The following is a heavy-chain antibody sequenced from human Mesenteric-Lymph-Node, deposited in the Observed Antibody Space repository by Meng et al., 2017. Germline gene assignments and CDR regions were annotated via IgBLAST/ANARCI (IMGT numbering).Heavy chain of an antibody. CDR2: IWYDGSNK. D-gene: IGHD6-19*01. J-gene: IGHJ4*02. V-gene: IGHV3-33*08. CDR3: ARVRQWGGFDY. Sequence: GQLGESGGGVVQPGRSLRLFWAASGLTFSSYGMPWGRQAPGKGLEWVAVIWYDGSNKYYADSVKGRFTISRDNSKNTLYLQMNSLRAEDTAVYYCARVRQWGGFDYWGQGTLVTVSS. CDR1: GLTFSSYG.